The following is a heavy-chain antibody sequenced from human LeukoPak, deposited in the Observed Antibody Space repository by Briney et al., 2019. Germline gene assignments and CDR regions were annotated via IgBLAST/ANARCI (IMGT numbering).Heavy chain of an antibody. CDR1: GFTFSSYW. CDR3: AAPRYVTIFGVIAQFDY. J-gene: IGHJ4*02. CDR2: INSDGSST. V-gene: IGHV3-74*01. D-gene: IGHD3-3*01. Sequence: GGSLRLSCAASGFTFSSYWMHWVRQAPGKGLVWVSRINSDGSSTNYADSVKGRFTISRDNAKNTLYLQMSSLRAEDTAVNYCAAPRYVTIFGVIAQFDYWGQGTLVTVSS.